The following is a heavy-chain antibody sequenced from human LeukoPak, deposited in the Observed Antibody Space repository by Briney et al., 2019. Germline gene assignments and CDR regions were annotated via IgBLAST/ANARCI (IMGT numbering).Heavy chain of an antibody. D-gene: IGHD6-19*01. V-gene: IGHV4-30-4*01. CDR2: IYYSGTT. J-gene: IGHJ4*02. CDR1: GGSTSSGDYF. CDR3: ARETMAGHFDY. Sequence: PSRTLSLTCTVSGGSTSSGDYFWSWIRQPPGKGLEWIGYIYYSGTTYYNPSLKSRVTISVDTSKNQFSLNLSSVTAADTAVYFCARETMAGHFDYWGQGTLVTVSS.